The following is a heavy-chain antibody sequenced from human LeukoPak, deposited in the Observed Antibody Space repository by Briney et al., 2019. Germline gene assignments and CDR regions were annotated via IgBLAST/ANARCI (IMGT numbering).Heavy chain of an antibody. J-gene: IGHJ4*02. CDR2: IIPIFGTA. Sequence: GASVKVSCKASGGTFSSYAISWVRQAPGQGLEWMGGIIPIFGTANYAQKFQGRVTITADESTSTAYVELSSLRSEDTAVYYCARGIPGMTTVTYFDYWGQGTLVTVSS. D-gene: IGHD4-17*01. CDR3: ARGIPGMTTVTYFDY. CDR1: GGTFSSYA. V-gene: IGHV1-69*13.